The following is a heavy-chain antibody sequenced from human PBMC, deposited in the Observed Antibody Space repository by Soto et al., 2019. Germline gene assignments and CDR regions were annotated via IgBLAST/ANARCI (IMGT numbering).Heavy chain of an antibody. CDR2: IYYSGVT. J-gene: IGHJ4*01. CDR1: GASITSNY. CDR3: ARLGGYYQAFNI. Sequence: PSETLSLTCTVSGASITSNYWTWIRQPPGEGLEWIGNIYYSGVTNYNPSLQSRVTISVDRSNNQFSLKLSSVTAADTAVYYCARLGGYYQAFNIWGPGALVTVSS. D-gene: IGHD3-22*01. V-gene: IGHV4-59*01.